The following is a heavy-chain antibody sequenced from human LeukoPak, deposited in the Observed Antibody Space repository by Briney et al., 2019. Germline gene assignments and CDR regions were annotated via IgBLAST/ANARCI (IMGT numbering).Heavy chain of an antibody. Sequence: PSETLSLTCTVSGGSINSYYWSWIRQPAGKGLEWILRIYSSGSTNYNPSLKSRVSMSVDTSKNQFSLKLTSVTAADTAVYYCARGGKATVVTMWGQGILVTVSS. CDR1: GGSINSYY. V-gene: IGHV4-4*07. J-gene: IGHJ4*02. CDR3: ARGGKATVVTM. CDR2: IYSSGST. D-gene: IGHD4-23*01.